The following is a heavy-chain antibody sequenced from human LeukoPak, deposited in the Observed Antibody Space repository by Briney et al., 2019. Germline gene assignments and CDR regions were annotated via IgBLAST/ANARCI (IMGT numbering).Heavy chain of an antibody. D-gene: IGHD2-15*01. J-gene: IGHJ4*02. CDR1: GFNFNSYA. V-gene: IGHV3-30-3*01. CDR3: ARDRRYCGGGSCYFDYFFDY. Sequence: GRSLRLSCAASGFNFNSYAVHWVRQAPGKGLEWVAVISYDGSINFYAASVKGRFTISRDNSKNTLYLQMNSLRAEDSALYFCARDRRYCGGGSCYFDYFFDYWGQGTLVTVFS. CDR2: ISYDGSIN.